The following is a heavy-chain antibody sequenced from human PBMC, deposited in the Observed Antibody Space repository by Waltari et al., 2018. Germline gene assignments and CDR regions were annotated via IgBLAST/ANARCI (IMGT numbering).Heavy chain of an antibody. D-gene: IGHD4-17*01. Sequence: EVQLVESGGGLVQPGRSLRLSRATSGFLFDDFAMHWVRRAPGKGLEWVSRINGRDGGTGYADSVKGRFTISRDNAKNSLYLQMNSLKPEDTALYYCARIIDYDDRGAYFDSWGQGTLVTVSS. V-gene: IGHV3-9*01. CDR1: GFLFDDFA. CDR2: INGRDGGT. CDR3: ARIIDYDDRGAYFDS. J-gene: IGHJ4*02.